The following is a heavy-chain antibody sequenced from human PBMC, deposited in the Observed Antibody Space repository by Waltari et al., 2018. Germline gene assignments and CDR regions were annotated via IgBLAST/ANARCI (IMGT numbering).Heavy chain of an antibody. V-gene: IGHV4-59*01. Sequence: QVQLQESGPGLVKPSETLSLTCTVSGGSISSYYWSWIRQPPGKGLEWIGYIYYSGNTNYNPSLKSRVTISVDTSKNQFSLKLSSVTAADTAVYYCARVDSSSWYGHYYYGMDVWGQGTTVTVSS. CDR1: GGSISSYY. J-gene: IGHJ6*02. CDR2: IYYSGNT. D-gene: IGHD6-13*01. CDR3: ARVDSSSWYGHYYYGMDV.